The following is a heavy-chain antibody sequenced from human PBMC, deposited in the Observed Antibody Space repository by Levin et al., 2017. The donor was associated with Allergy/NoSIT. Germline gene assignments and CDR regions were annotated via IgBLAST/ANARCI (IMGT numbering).Heavy chain of an antibody. Sequence: PGESLKISCTASEFTVSNYWMSWVRQAPGKGLEWVANIKQDASEKYYVHSVRGRFTISRDNAKNSVYLQMNSLRAEDTAVYYCAREAAPTIYYYYGMDVWGRGTTVTVSS. V-gene: IGHV3-7*03. CDR1: EFTVSNYW. CDR2: IKQDASEK. D-gene: IGHD6-6*01. CDR3: AREAAPTIYYYYGMDV. J-gene: IGHJ6*02.